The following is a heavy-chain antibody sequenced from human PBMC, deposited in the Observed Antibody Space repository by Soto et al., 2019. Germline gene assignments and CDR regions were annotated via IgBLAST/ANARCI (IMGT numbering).Heavy chain of an antibody. CDR3: VHATPVTNGGDD. D-gene: IGHD4-17*01. J-gene: IGHJ4*02. CDR1: GFSLSTTGVG. CDR2: IYWDDDK. V-gene: IGHV2-5*02. Sequence: QITLKESGPTLVKPTQTLTLTCTFSGFSLSTTGVGVGWIRQPPGKALDWLALIYWDDDKRYSPSLKSRLTITKDTSKNQVVLTMTNMDPIDTATYYCVHATPVTNGGDDWGQGTLVTLSS.